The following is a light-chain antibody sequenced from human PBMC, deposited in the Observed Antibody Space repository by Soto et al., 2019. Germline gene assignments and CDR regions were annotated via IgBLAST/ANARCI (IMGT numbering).Light chain of an antibody. CDR1: QDIRNS. CDR3: LQDFDFPHT. Sequence: AIQMTQSPASVSASVGDRVTITSRASQDIRNSLGWYQQKPGQAPNLLIYAASSLEDGAPSRFSGDGSGTDFTLTISGLQPEDFATYYCLQDFDFPHTFGGGTKVDIK. CDR2: AAS. J-gene: IGKJ4*01. V-gene: IGKV1-6*02.